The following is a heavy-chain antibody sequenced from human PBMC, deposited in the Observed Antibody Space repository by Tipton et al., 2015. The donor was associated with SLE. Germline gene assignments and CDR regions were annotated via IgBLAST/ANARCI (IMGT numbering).Heavy chain of an antibody. D-gene: IGHD3-9*01. CDR3: ARALYDILTGYHSLFDP. V-gene: IGHV4-39*01. Sequence: TLSLTCTVSGGPISSPVYYWGWIRQSPGKRLEWIGSVDYSGSSDFNPSLKSRVTMSVDTSKNQFSLNLRSVTAADTAVYYCARALYDILTGYHSLFDPWGQGILVTVSS. CDR1: GGPISSPVYY. J-gene: IGHJ5*02. CDR2: VDYSGSS.